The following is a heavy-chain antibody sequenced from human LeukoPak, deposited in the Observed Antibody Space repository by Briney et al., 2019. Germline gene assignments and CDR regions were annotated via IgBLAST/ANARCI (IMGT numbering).Heavy chain of an antibody. V-gene: IGHV3-30*04. CDR2: ISYDGSNK. J-gene: IGHJ4*02. D-gene: IGHD3-3*01. CDR3: ATDTGDFWSGYSPYYFDY. Sequence: GGSLRLSCAASGFTFSSYAMHWVRQAPGKGLEWVAVISYDGSNKYYADSVEGRFTISRDNSKNTLYLQMNSLRAEDTAVYYCATDTGDFWSGYSPYYFDYWGQGTLVTVSS. CDR1: GFTFSSYA.